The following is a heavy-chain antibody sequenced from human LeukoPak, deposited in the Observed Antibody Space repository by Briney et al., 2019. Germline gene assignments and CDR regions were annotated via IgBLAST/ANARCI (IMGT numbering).Heavy chain of an antibody. CDR3: ARTTESHSRRTRYHSYYMDV. J-gene: IGHJ6*03. Sequence: PSETLSLTCSVSGYSISSAYYWGWIRQPPGKGLEWIGTMYHSGSTNYNPSLKSRVTISVDTSKNQFSLKLSSVTAADTAVYYCARTTESHSRRTRYHSYYMDVWGKGTTVTVSS. V-gene: IGHV4-38-2*02. D-gene: IGHD6-13*01. CDR2: MYHSGST. CDR1: GYSISSAYY.